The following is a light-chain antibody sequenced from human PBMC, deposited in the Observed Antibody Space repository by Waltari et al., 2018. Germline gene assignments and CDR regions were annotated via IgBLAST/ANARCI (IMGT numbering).Light chain of an antibody. CDR2: AAS. Sequence: DIQMTQSPSSLSASVGDSVTITCRASQAITNSLAWYQQMPGKAPKLLLYAASTLENGVPARFSGSGSGTDYTLTISSLQPEDFATYYWQQYKTFPVTFGQGTNLEIK. J-gene: IGKJ2*01. CDR1: QAITNS. CDR3: QQYKTFPVT. V-gene: IGKV1-NL1*01.